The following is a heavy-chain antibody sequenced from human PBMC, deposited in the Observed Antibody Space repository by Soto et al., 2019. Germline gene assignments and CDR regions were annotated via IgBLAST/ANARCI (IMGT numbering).Heavy chain of an antibody. CDR2: INPSGGST. Sequence: ASVKVSFKASGYTFTSYYMHWVRQAPGQGLEWMGIINPSGGSTSYAQKFQGRVTMTRDTSTSTVYMELSSLRSEDTAVYYCARVMFRSYDAPVLFDYWGQGTLVTGSS. J-gene: IGHJ4*02. D-gene: IGHD1-26*01. CDR1: GYTFTSYY. CDR3: ARVMFRSYDAPVLFDY. V-gene: IGHV1-46*01.